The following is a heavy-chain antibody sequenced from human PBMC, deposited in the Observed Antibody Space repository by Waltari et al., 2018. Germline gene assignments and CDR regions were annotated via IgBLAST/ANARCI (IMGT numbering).Heavy chain of an antibody. Sequence: QVQLVQSGAEVKKPGASVKVSCKASGDTFTSSDINWVRQATGQGLEGRGWMNPNSGNTDDAQKFQGRVTMTKNTSISTAYMELSSLRAEDTAVYYCARGEKGPAKRSLGVWGKGTTVTVSS. CDR2: MNPNSGNT. V-gene: IGHV1-8*01. D-gene: IGHD6-25*01. CDR1: GDTFTSSD. J-gene: IGHJ6*04. CDR3: ARGEKGPAKRSLGV.